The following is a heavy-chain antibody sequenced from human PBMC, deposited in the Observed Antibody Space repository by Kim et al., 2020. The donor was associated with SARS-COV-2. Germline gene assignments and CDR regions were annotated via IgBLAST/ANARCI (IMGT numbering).Heavy chain of an antibody. V-gene: IGHV3-48*02. J-gene: IGHJ4*02. D-gene: IGHD2-8*01. CDR1: GFTFSNYA. CDR2: ISSSSGKI. Sequence: GGSLRLSCAASGFTFSNYAINWVRQAPGKGLEWVSYISSSSGKIDYADSVKGRFTISRDNAKNSVYLQMNSLRDEDTAVYYCARDQTLGRSLYYYFDYGGQGALVALST. CDR3: ARDQTLGRSLYYYFDY.